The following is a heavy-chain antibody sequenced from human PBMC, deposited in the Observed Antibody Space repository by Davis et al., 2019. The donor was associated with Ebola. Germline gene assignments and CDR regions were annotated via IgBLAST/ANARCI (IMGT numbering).Heavy chain of an antibody. CDR1: GFTLTGRW. Sequence: PGGSLRLSCVGSGFTLTGRWMHWVRQAPGKGLVWVSRLNGDGNQIHYADSVKGRFTISRDNAKDTVYLQMNSLRAEDTAVYYCARGIATGVDYFDYWGQGTLVTVSS. CDR3: ARGIATGVDYFDY. CDR2: LNGDGNQI. D-gene: IGHD7-27*01. J-gene: IGHJ4*02. V-gene: IGHV3-74*01.